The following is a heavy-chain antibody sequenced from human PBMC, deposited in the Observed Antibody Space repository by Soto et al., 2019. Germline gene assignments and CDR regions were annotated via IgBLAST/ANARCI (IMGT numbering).Heavy chain of an antibody. CDR2: IGSDGRPT. CDR1: GFPFSSYW. J-gene: IGHJ1*01. Sequence: PGGSLRLSCVACGFPFSSYWMHWIRQVPGKGPMWVSQIGSDGRPTTYADSVKGRFTISRDNARNTLYLQMNSLRADDTAMYLCVRDYGSSGFNSCRWGQGTLVTVSS. V-gene: IGHV3-74*03. CDR3: VRDYGSSGFNSCR. D-gene: IGHD3-22*01.